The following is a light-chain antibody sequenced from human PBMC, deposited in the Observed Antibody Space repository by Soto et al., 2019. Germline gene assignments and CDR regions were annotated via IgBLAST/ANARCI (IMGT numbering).Light chain of an antibody. CDR3: QQRSNWPT. J-gene: IGKJ1*01. V-gene: IGKV3-11*01. Sequence: EIVLTQSPATLSLSPGERATLSCRASQSVSSYLALYQQKPGQAPRLLIYDASNRATGIPARFSGSGSGTDFTLTLSSLEPEDFAVYYCQQRSNWPTFGQGTKVDIK. CDR1: QSVSSY. CDR2: DAS.